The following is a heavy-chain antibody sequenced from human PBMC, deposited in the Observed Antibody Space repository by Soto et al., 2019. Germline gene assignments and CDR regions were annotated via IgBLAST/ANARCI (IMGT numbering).Heavy chain of an antibody. J-gene: IGHJ4*02. CDR3: ALYSYGGFDY. CDR1: GYTFTGYY. CDR2: ISAYNGNT. V-gene: IGHV1-18*04. Sequence: GASVKVSCKASGYTFTGYYMHWVRQAPGQGLEWMGWISAYNGNTNYAQKLQGRVTMTTDTSTSTAYMELRSLRSDDTAVYYCALYSYGGFDYWGQGTLVTVSS. D-gene: IGHD5-18*01.